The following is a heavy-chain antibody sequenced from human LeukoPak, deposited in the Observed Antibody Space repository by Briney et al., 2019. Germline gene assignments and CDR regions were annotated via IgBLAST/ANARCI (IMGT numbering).Heavy chain of an antibody. J-gene: IGHJ4*02. CDR1: GGSFSGYY. Sequence: SETLSLTCAVYGGSFSGYYWSWIRQPPGKGLEWIGEINHSGSTIYNPSLKSRVTISVDTSKNQFSLKLSSVTAADTAVYYCARWKAVRGKADYWGEGTLVTVSS. CDR3: ARWKAVRGKADY. V-gene: IGHV4-34*01. D-gene: IGHD3-10*01. CDR2: INHSGST.